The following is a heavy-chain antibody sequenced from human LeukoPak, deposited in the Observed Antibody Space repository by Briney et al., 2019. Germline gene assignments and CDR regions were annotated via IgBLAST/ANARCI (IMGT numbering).Heavy chain of an antibody. CDR2: INGDGIST. D-gene: IGHD3-10*01. Sequence: GRSLRLSCAASGFTFSSYWMHWVRQAPGKGLVWVSRINGDGISTTYADSVKGRFTISRDNAKNTLYLQMNSLRAEDTAVYYCARDGWVDYWGQGTLVTVSS. CDR1: GFTFSSYW. V-gene: IGHV3-74*01. CDR3: ARDGWVDY. J-gene: IGHJ4*02.